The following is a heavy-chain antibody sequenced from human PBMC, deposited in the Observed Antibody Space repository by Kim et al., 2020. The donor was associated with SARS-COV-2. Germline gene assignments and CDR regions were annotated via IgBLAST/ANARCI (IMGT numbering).Heavy chain of an antibody. CDR3: ARFYGPYGWFDP. V-gene: IGHV1-18*01. Sequence: NSAQKLQGRVTMTTDTSTSTAYMELRSLRSDDTAVYYCARFYGPYGWFDPWGQGTLVTVSS. D-gene: IGHD4-17*01. J-gene: IGHJ5*02.